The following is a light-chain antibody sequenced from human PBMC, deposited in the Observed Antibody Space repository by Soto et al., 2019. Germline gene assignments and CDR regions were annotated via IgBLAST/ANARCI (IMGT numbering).Light chain of an antibody. Sequence: DIQMTQSPSALSASIGGRFTITCRASQSISIWLAWYEQKPGKAPKLLIYAASSLESGVPSRFSGSGSGTESTLTISSLQPDDFATYYCQHYNSYSEAFGQGTKVDIK. V-gene: IGKV1-5*03. CDR3: QHYNSYSEA. J-gene: IGKJ1*01. CDR1: QSISIW. CDR2: AAS.